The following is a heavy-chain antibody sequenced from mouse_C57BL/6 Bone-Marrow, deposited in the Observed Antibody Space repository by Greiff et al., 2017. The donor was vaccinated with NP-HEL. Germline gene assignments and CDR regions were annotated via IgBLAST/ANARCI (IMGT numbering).Heavy chain of an antibody. Sequence: DVKLVESGGGLVQPGGSLKLSCAASGFTFSDYYMYWVRQTPEKRLEWVAYISNGGGSTFYPDTVKGRFTISRDNAKNTLYLQMSRLKSEDTAMYYCARPSDYYGSSYYYAMDYWGQGTSVTVSS. CDR1: GFTFSDYY. D-gene: IGHD1-1*01. CDR3: ARPSDYYGSSYYYAMDY. J-gene: IGHJ4*01. V-gene: IGHV5-12*01. CDR2: ISNGGGST.